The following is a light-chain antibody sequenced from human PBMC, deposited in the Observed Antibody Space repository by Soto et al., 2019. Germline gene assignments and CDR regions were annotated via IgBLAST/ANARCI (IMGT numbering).Light chain of an antibody. J-gene: IGKJ1*01. Sequence: DIQMTQSPSTLSASVGDRVTITCRARQSISSWWAWYQQKPGKAPKLLIYDASSLESGVPSRFSGSGSWTEFTLTISSRQPDDFTTYYCQQYNSYSPWTFGQGTKVEIK. V-gene: IGKV1-5*01. CDR1: QSISSW. CDR2: DAS. CDR3: QQYNSYSPWT.